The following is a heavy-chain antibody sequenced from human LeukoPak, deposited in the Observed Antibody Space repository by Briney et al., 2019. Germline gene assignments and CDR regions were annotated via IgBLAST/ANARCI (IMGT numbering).Heavy chain of an antibody. CDR2: ISSSSSYI. J-gene: IGHJ4*02. CDR3: ARGGGGGSGWN. D-gene: IGHD6-19*01. V-gene: IGHV3-21*01. CDR1: GFTFSSYS. Sequence: GGSLRLSCAASGFTFSSYSMNWVRQAPGKGLEWVSSISSSSSYIYYADSVKGRFTISRDNAKNSLYLRMNSLSAEDTAVYYCARGGGGGSGWNWGQGTLVTVSS.